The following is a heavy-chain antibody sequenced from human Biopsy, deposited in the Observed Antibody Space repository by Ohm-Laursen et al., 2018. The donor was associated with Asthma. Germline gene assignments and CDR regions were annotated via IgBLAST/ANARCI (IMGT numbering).Heavy chain of an antibody. CDR3: AKRRGYSGHDNDY. Sequence: SLRLSCTASGFMFRSFGMHWVRQAPGKGLEWVAVISYDGNHKFYEDSVKGRFTISRDNSKNTLYLQMNSLRTEDTTVYYRAKRRGYSGHDNDYWGQGTLVIVSS. D-gene: IGHD5-12*01. CDR2: ISYDGNHK. V-gene: IGHV3-30*18. CDR1: GFMFRSFG. J-gene: IGHJ4*02.